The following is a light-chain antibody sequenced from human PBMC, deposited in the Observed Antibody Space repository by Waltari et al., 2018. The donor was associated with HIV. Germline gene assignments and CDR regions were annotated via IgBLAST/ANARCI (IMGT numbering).Light chain of an antibody. J-gene: IGLJ2*01. CDR2: RNS. Sequence: QFVLTQPPSVSGAPGPRVTISCTGSSSHIGAGYDVQWYQQLPRTAPKLLIYRNSNRPSGVPDRFSGSKSGTSASLAITGLQAEDEADYYCQSYDGSLSGSVFGGGTKLTVL. CDR1: SSHIGAGYD. V-gene: IGLV1-40*01. CDR3: QSYDGSLSGSV.